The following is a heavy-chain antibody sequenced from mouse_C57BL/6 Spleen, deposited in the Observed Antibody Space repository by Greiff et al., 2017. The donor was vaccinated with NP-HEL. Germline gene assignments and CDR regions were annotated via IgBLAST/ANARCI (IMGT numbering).Heavy chain of an antibody. Sequence: EVNVVESGGGLVKPGGSLKLSCAASGFTFSSYAMSWVRQTPEKRLEWVATISDGGSYTYYPDNLKGRFTISRDNAKNNLYLQMSHLKSEDTAMYYCAREYYGSCSVFDYWGQGTTLTVSS. D-gene: IGHD1-1*01. CDR1: GFTFSSYA. CDR2: ISDGGSYT. CDR3: AREYYGSCSVFDY. V-gene: IGHV5-4*01. J-gene: IGHJ2*01.